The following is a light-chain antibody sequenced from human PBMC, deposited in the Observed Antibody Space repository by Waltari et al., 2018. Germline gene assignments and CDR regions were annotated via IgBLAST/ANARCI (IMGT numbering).Light chain of an antibody. J-gene: IGKJ3*01. CDR2: GAS. V-gene: IGKV1-39*01. CDR1: QSITNY. Sequence: DIQMSQSPSSLSASVGDRVTLTCRASQSITNYLNWYQQKPGKAPKVLIYGASSLQSGVPSRFGGSGSGTDFTLTISSLQPEDFATYYCQQTHTSPFTFGPGTKVHIK. CDR3: QQTHTSPFT.